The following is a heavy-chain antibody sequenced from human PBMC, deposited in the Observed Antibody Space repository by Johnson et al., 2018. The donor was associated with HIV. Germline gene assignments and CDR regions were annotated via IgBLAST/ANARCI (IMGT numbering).Heavy chain of an antibody. J-gene: IGHJ3*02. CDR2: ISWDGGST. D-gene: IGHD3-16*01. V-gene: IGHV3-43D*03. CDR1: GFTFDDYA. CDR3: ARPQGGAPLAMAFDI. Sequence: VLLVESGGVVVQPGGSLRLSCAASGFTFDDYAMHWVRQAPGKGLEWVSLISWDGGSTYYADSVKGRFTISRDNSKNSLYLQMNSLRAEDTAGYYCARPQGGAPLAMAFDIWGQGTMVTVSS.